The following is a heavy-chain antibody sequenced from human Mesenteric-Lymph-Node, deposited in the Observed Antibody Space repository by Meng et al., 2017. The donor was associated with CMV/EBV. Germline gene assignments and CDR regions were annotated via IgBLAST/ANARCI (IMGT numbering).Heavy chain of an antibody. CDR2: IYYTGKT. V-gene: IGHV4-31*03. CDR1: GDSISSGLYY. D-gene: IGHD1-1*01. Sequence: CTVSGDSISSGLYYWNWIRQHPGKGLEWIGHIYYTGKTYYNPSLKGRLTLAIDTSKNQFSLTLASVTAADTAVYFCARQLLPDWFGPWGQGILVTVSS. CDR3: ARQLLPDWFGP. J-gene: IGHJ5*02.